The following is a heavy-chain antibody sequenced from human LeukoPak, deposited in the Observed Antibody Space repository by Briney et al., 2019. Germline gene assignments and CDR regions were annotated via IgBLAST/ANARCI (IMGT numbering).Heavy chain of an antibody. CDR1: GGSMTGYY. CDR2: IYYSGST. Sequence: TSETLSLTCTVSGGSMTGYYWAWIRQPPGKGLEWIGYIYYSGSTNYNPSLKSRVTISVDTSKNQFSLKLSSVTAADTAVYYCARYGYGGSYYFDYWGQGTLVTVSS. J-gene: IGHJ4*02. D-gene: IGHD1-26*01. CDR3: ARYGYGGSYYFDY. V-gene: IGHV4-59*01.